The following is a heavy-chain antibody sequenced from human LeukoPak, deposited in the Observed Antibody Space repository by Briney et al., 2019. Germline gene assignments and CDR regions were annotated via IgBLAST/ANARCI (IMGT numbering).Heavy chain of an antibody. J-gene: IGHJ4*02. CDR1: GGSISGYY. Sequence: SETLSLTCTVSGGSISGYYWSWIRQPPGKGLEWIGYIYYSGSTYYNPSLKSRVTISVDASKNQFSLKLSSVTAADTAVYYCASTPGRVYYFDYWGQGTLVTVSS. D-gene: IGHD5-24*01. V-gene: IGHV4-59*06. CDR2: IYYSGST. CDR3: ASTPGRVYYFDY.